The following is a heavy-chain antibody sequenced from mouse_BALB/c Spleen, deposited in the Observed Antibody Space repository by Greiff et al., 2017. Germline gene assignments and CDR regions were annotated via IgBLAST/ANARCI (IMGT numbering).Heavy chain of an antibody. D-gene: IGHD1-1*01. V-gene: IGHV1-67*01. CDR1: SYTFTDYA. J-gene: IGHJ3*01. CDR3: ARGNYYGSEAWFAY. CDR2: ISTYYGNT. Sequence: QVQLQQSGPELVRPGVSVKISCKGSSYTFTDYAMHWVKQSHAKSLEWIGVISTYYGNTNYNQKFKGKATMTVDKSSSTAYMELARLTSEDSAVYYGARGNYYGSEAWFAYWGQGTLVTVSA.